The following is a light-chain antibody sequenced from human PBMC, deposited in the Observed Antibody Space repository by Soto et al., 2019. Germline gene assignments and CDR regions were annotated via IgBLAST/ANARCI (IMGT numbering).Light chain of an antibody. CDR1: GTNYD. Sequence: QSVLTQPLSVSGAPGQGVTISCTLSGTNYDVHWYKQLPGSAPKVLIYGNSNRPSGVPDRFSGSKSGTSASLAITGLQAGDEADYYCQSYDSSSNVSYVFGTGTKATVL. V-gene: IGLV1-40*01. CDR3: QSYDSSSNVSYV. CDR2: GNS. J-gene: IGLJ1*01.